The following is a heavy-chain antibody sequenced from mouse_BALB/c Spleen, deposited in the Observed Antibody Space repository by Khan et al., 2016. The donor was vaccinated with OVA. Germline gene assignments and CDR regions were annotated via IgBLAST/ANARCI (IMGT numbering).Heavy chain of an antibody. Sequence: EVELVESGGGLVQPGGSRKLSCAASGFTFSSFGMHWVRQAPERGLEWVAYISSGSGTIYYADTVTGRFTISRDNPKNTLFLQMTSLMSEDAAMYYCAREGTTVVAAWDWYFDVWGAGTTVTVSS. J-gene: IGHJ1*01. CDR3: AREGTTVVAAWDWYFDV. CDR2: ISSGSGTI. V-gene: IGHV5-17*02. CDR1: GFTFSSFG. D-gene: IGHD1-1*01.